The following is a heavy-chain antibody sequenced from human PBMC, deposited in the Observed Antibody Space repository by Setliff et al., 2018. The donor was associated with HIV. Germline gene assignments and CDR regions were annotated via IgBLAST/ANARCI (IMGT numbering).Heavy chain of an antibody. Sequence: PGESLKISCEVSGYVFSDYWIAWVRQTPGKGLEWMGLVYPADSNTIYSPSFQHQVTISADKSFSTAFLQWSDVKASDSGIYFCARLGGSFGIPHFDFWGQVTPVTVSS. CDR2: VYPADSNT. D-gene: IGHD3-3*02. CDR1: GYVFSDYW. J-gene: IGHJ4*02. CDR3: ARLGGSFGIPHFDF. V-gene: IGHV5-51*01.